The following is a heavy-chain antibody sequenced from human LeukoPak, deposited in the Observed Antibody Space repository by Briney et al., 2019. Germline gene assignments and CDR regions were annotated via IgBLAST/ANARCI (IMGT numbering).Heavy chain of an antibody. CDR2: INHSGST. J-gene: IGHJ4*02. D-gene: IGHD6-25*01. CDR3: ARRSSGRMVDY. V-gene: IGHV4-34*01. Sequence: KASETLSLTCAVYGGSFSGYYWSWIRQPPGKGLEWIGEINHSGSTNYNPSLKSRVTISVDTSKNQFSLKLSSVTAADTAVYYCARRSSGRMVDYWGQGTLVTVSS. CDR1: GGSFSGYY.